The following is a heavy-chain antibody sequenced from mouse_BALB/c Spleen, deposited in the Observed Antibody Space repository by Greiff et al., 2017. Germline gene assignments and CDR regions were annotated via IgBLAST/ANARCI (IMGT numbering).Heavy chain of an antibody. V-gene: IGHV14-3*02. J-gene: IGHJ4*01. Sequence: VQLQQSGAELVKPGASVKLSCTASGFNIKDTYMHWVKQRPEQGLEWIGRIDPANGNTKYDPKFQGKATITADTSSNTAYLQLSSLTSEDTAVYYCARSRDDRYEGNAMDYWGQGTSVTVSS. CDR1: GFNIKDTY. CDR3: ARSRDDRYEGNAMDY. D-gene: IGHD2-14*01. CDR2: IDPANGNT.